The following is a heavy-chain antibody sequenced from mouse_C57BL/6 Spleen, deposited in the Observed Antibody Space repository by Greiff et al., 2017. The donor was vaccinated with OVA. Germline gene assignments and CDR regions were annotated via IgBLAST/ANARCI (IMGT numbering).Heavy chain of an antibody. CDR1: GYTFTSYW. D-gene: IGHD1-1*01. CDR3: ARRGFYYGSNFDY. CDR2: IDPSDSYT. Sequence: QVQLQQPGAELVRPGTSVKLSCKASGYTFTSYWMHWVKQRPGQGLEWIGVIDPSDSYTNYNQKFKGKATLTVDTSSSTAYMQLSSLTSEDSAVYYCARRGFYYGSNFDYWGQGTTLTVSS. J-gene: IGHJ2*01. V-gene: IGHV1-59*01.